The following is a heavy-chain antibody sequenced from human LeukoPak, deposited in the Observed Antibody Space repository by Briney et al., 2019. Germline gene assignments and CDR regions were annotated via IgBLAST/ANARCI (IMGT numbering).Heavy chain of an antibody. CDR1: GYSFTSYW. J-gene: IGHJ3*02. D-gene: IGHD3-22*01. CDR3: ARQETYNYDSSGYADAFDI. CDR2: IYPGDSDT. Sequence: GESLKISCKGSGYSFTSYWIGWVRQMPGKGLEWMGIIYPGDSDTRYSPSFQGQVTISADKSISTAYLQWSSLKASDTAMYYCARQETYNYDSSGYADAFDIWGQGTMVTVSS. V-gene: IGHV5-51*01.